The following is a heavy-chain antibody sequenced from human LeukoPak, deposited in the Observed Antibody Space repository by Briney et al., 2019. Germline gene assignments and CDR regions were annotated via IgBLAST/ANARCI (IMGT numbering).Heavy chain of an antibody. CDR1: GFTFSNYW. CDR2: IKQDGSGK. D-gene: IGHD2-15*01. CDR3: ARDRWELLSNSYHYCGLDV. V-gene: IGHV3-7*01. Sequence: QPGGSLRLSRAASGFTFSNYWMSWVRQAPGKGLEWVANIKQDGSGKCYVDSVKGRFTTSRDNAKNSLYLQMNSLRAEDTAVYYCARDRWELLSNSYHYCGLDVWGQGTTVTVSS. J-gene: IGHJ6*02.